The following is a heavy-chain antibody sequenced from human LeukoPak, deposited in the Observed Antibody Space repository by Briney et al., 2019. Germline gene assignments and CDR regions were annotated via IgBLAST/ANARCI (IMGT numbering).Heavy chain of an antibody. V-gene: IGHV3-30*19. CDR3: AREGFTMVRGVITD. J-gene: IGHJ4*02. CDR1: GFTFSSYA. CDR2: LSYDGSNK. D-gene: IGHD3-10*01. Sequence: GGSLRLSCAASGFTFSSYAMHWVRQAPGKGLEWVAVLSYDGSNKYYADSVKGRFTFSRDNSKNTLYLQMNSLRVEDTAVYYCAREGFTMVRGVITDWGQGTLLSVSS.